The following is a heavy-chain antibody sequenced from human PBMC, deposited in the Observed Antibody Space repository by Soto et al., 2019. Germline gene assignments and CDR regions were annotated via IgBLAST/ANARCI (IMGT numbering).Heavy chain of an antibody. CDR1: GGSISSYY. CDR3: ARERVYGGNRLNWFDP. Sequence: ASETLSLTCTVSGGSISSYYWSWIRQPAGKGLEWIGRIYTSGSTNYNPSLKSRVTMSVDTSKNQFSLKLSSVTAADTAVYYCARERVYGGNRLNWFDPWGQGTLVTVSS. D-gene: IGHD4-17*01. V-gene: IGHV4-4*07. CDR2: IYTSGST. J-gene: IGHJ5*02.